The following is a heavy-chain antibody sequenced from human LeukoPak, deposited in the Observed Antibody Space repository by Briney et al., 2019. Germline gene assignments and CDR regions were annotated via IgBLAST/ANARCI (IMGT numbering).Heavy chain of an antibody. CDR1: GYRFTSYW. D-gene: IGHD5-18*01. V-gene: IGHV5-51*01. CDR3: ARGPDTAMVSLDY. J-gene: IGHJ4*02. CDR2: IYPGDSDT. Sequence: GESLQISCKGSGYRFTSYWIGWVRQMPGKGLEWMGIIYPGDSDTRYSPSFQGQVTISADKSISTAYLQWSSLKASDTAMYYCARGPDTAMVSLDYWGQGTLVTVSS.